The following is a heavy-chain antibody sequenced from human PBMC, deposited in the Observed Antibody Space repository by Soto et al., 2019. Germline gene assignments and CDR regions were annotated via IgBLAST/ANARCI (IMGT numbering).Heavy chain of an antibody. CDR2: IRRNAYGGTT. D-gene: IGHD3-16*01. CDR1: GFTFGYYA. V-gene: IGHV3-49*04. Sequence: GGSLRLSCTTSGFTFGYYALSWVRQAPGKGLEWVGFIRRNAYGGTTDYAASVKGRFTISRDDSKSIAYLQMNSLRTEDTALYYCTRASSLDFDFWGQGTLVTVSS. CDR3: TRASSLDFDF. J-gene: IGHJ4*02.